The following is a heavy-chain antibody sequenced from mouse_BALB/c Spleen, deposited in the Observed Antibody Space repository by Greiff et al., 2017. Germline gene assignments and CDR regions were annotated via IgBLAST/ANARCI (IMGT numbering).Heavy chain of an antibody. D-gene: IGHD3-3*01. CDR1: GFSFTGYG. Sequence: VQLVESGPGLVAPSQSLSITCTVSGFSFTGYGVNWVRQPPGKGLEWLGMIWGDGSTDYNSALNSRLSISKDNSKSQVFLKMNSLQTDDTARYYCARDLVLGAMDYWGQGTSVTVSS. CDR3: ARDLVLGAMDY. J-gene: IGHJ4*01. CDR2: IWGDGST. V-gene: IGHV2-6-7*01.